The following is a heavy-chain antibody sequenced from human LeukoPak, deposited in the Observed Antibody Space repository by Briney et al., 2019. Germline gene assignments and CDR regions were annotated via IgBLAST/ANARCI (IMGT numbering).Heavy chain of an antibody. CDR1: GYTFTSYG. CDR3: ARDGYYESSGYLPFDP. J-gene: IGHJ5*02. Sequence: ASVKVSCKASGYTFTSYGISWVRQAPRQGLEWMGWISGYNGNTNYAQKIQGRVTMTTDTSTSTAYMELRSLRADDTAVYYCARDGYYESSGYLPFDPWGQGTLVTVSS. D-gene: IGHD3-22*01. CDR2: ISGYNGNT. V-gene: IGHV1-18*01.